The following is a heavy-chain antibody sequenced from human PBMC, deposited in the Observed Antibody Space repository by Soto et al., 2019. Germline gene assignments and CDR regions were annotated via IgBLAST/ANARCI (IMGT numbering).Heavy chain of an antibody. CDR3: ARDWGGEGTFDY. CDR1: GFTLSSYS. D-gene: IGHD3-16*01. J-gene: IGHJ4*02. Sequence: EVQLVESGGGLVKPGGSLRLSCAASGFTLSSYSMNWVRQAPGKWLEWVSSISSSSRYIYYADAVEGRFTISRDNAKNSLYLQMNSLRAADTAVSYCARDWGGEGTFDYWGQGTLVTVSS. V-gene: IGHV3-21*01. CDR2: ISSSSRYI.